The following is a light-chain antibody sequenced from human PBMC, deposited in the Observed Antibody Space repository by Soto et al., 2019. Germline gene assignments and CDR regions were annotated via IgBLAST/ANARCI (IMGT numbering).Light chain of an antibody. CDR1: SSDVGGYKY. J-gene: IGLJ2*01. CDR3: RSYAGSDVV. V-gene: IGLV2-11*01. Sequence: QSALTQPRSVSGSPGQSVTISCTGTSSDVGGYKYVSWYQQHPGKAPKLMIYDVSKRPSGVPDRFSGSKSGNTASLTISGHQAEDEADYYCRSYAGSDVVFGGRTKVTVL. CDR2: DVS.